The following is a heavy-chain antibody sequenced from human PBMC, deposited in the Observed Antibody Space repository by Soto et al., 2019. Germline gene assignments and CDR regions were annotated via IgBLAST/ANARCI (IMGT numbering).Heavy chain of an antibody. J-gene: IGHJ4*01. CDR1: GYTFTTCD. V-gene: IGHV1-8*02. CDR2: MNPYTGKT. D-gene: IGHD2-15*01. CDR3: VLRKERSGPHYLDA. Sequence: QGQLVQSGAEVKKLGASVKVSCKASGYTFTTCDIHWVRQAPGRGLEWMGWMNPYTGKTGNAQRSQGRVTMTRDTSISTAYLEVSSLRSEDTGVYYFVLRKERSGPHYLDAWGHGTLLTVPS.